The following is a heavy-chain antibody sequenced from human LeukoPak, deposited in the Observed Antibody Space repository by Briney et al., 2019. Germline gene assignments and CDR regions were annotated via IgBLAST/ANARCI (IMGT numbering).Heavy chain of an antibody. CDR1: GFTFSSYG. Sequence: GGSLRLSCAASGFTFSSYGIYWVRQAPGKGLEWVAVISYDGSNKYYADSVKGRFTISRDNSKNTLYLQMNSLRAEDTAVYYCAKVDTAMVMAGAFDIWGQGTMVTVSS. CDR2: ISYDGSNK. D-gene: IGHD5-18*01. V-gene: IGHV3-30*18. CDR3: AKVDTAMVMAGAFDI. J-gene: IGHJ3*02.